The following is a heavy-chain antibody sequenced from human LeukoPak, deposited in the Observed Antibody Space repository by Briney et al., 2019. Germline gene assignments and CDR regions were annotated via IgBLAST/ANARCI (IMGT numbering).Heavy chain of an antibody. D-gene: IGHD3-16*02. CDR2: VYSGGST. CDR1: GLIVSSDC. J-gene: IGHJ4*02. V-gene: IGHV3-66*01. Sequence: HPGGSLRLSCAASGLIVSSDCMTWVRQAPGKGLEWISVVYSGGSTYYADSVKGRFTISRDISKSTVSLQMNSLRAEDTAVYYCARAIRPVSGSYCYSFDSWGQGTLVTVSS. CDR3: ARAIRPVSGSYCYSFDS.